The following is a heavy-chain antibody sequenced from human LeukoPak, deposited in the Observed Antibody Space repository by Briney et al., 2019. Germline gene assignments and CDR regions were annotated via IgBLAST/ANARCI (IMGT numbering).Heavy chain of an antibody. CDR3: ARTTDRGSGRPLGY. Sequence: GASVNVSCKASGYTFTVYFLHWVRQAPGQGLERMGWINPNNGGTNYAQKFPGRVTMTRDTSNSTAYLELSMLRSGETAVYYCARTTDRGSGRPLGYWGQGALVTVSS. V-gene: IGHV1-2*02. CDR2: INPNNGGT. D-gene: IGHD6-19*01. J-gene: IGHJ4*02. CDR1: GYTFTVYF.